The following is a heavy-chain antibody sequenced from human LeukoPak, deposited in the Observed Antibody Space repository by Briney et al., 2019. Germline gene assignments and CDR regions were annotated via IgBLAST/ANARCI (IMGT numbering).Heavy chain of an antibody. CDR1: GGSFSGYY. CDR2: INHSGTT. V-gene: IGHV4-34*01. Sequence: SETLSLTCAVYGGSFSGYYWSWIRQPQGKGLEWIGEINHSGTTNYNPSLKSRVTISVDTSKNQFSLKLSSVTAADTAVYYCSRERVLRYWGQGTLVTVSS. CDR3: SRERVLRY. J-gene: IGHJ4*02.